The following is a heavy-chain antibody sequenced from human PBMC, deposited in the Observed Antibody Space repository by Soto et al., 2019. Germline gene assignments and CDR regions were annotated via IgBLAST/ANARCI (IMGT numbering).Heavy chain of an antibody. CDR2: VYSSGTS. CDR3: ARYSPPKKSYDSNPGWFDP. D-gene: IGHD2-15*01. J-gene: IGHJ5*02. CDR1: GGSMNSYY. V-gene: IGHV4-59*01. Sequence: QVQLQESGPGLVRPSETLSLSCTVSGGSMNSYYWSWIRQPPGKGLECLGHVYSSGTSKYNVSLESRITMSLDTSRNQFSLSLNSVTAADTALYFCARYSPPKKSYDSNPGWFDPWGQGTLVAVSS.